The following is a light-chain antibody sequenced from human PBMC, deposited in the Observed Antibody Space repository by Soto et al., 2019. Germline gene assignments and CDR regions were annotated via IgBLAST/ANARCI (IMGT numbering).Light chain of an antibody. V-gene: IGKV1-5*03. CDR1: QSISNL. J-gene: IGKJ5*01. CDR3: QQYNGYPLT. CDR2: KAS. Sequence: DLQMTQSPSTLSASVGDRVTITCRASQSISNLLAWYQQKPGRAPTLLIYKASSLESGVPSRFSGSGSGTEFSLSISSLQPDDSATYYCQQYNGYPLTFGQGTRLEIK.